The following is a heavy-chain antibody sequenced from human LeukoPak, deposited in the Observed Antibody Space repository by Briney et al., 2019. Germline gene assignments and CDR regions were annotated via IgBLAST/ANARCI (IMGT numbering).Heavy chain of an antibody. CDR3: ARYPLYGSGSYFIRDY. CDR1: GYSITSGYY. CDR2: IYHSGST. V-gene: IGHV4-38-2*02. Sequence: SETLSLTCTVSGYSITSGYYWGWIRQPPGKGLEWIGSIYHSGSTYYNPSLKNRVTISVDTSKNQFSLKLSSVTAADTAVYYCARYPLYGSGSYFIRDYWGQGTLVTVSS. D-gene: IGHD3-10*01. J-gene: IGHJ4*02.